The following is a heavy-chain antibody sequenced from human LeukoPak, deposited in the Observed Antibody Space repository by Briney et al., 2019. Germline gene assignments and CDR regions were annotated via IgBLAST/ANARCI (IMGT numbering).Heavy chain of an antibody. CDR2: ISYDGSNK. CDR3: AKDRSSSYFDY. D-gene: IGHD2-2*01. J-gene: IGHJ4*02. Sequence: GGSLRLSCAASGFTFSSYGMHWVRQAPGKGLEWAAVISYDGSNKYYADSVKGRFTISRDNSKNTLYLQMNSLRAEDTAVYYCAKDRSSSYFDYWGQGTLVTVSS. V-gene: IGHV3-30*18. CDR1: GFTFSSYG.